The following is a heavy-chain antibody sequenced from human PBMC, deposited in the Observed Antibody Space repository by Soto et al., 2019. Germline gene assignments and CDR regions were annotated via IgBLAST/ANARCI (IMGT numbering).Heavy chain of an antibody. CDR2: IWYDGST. CDR3: GKGRSYYYYYGVDV. Sequence: PGGSLRLSCAASGFTFSSYGMHWVRQAPGKGLEWVAVIWYDGSTYYADAVKGRFTISRDNSKSTLYLQMNSLRAEDTAVYYCGKGRSYYYYYGVDVWGQGTTVTVSS. D-gene: IGHD1-26*01. CDR1: GFTFSSYG. V-gene: IGHV3-33*06. J-gene: IGHJ6*02.